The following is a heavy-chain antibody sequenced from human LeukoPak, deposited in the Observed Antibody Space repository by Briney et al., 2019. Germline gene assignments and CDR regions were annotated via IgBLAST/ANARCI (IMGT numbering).Heavy chain of an antibody. CDR1: GGSISSSSYY. D-gene: IGHD2-21*01. CDR2: IYYSGST. V-gene: IGHV4-39*01. J-gene: IGHJ2*01. CDR3: ARHRPVLVVVLSWYFDL. Sequence: SETLSLTCTVSGGSISSSSYYWGWIRQPPGKGLEWIGSIYYSGSTYYNPSLKSRVTISVDTSKNQFSLKLSSVTAADTAVYYCARHRPVLVVVLSWYFDLWGRGTLVTVSS.